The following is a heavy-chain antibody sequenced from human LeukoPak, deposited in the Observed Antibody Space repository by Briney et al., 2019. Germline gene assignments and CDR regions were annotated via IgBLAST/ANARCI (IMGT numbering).Heavy chain of an antibody. CDR2: FYAEDGET. V-gene: IGHV1-24*01. J-gene: IGHJ4*02. CDR1: GYTLTELS. CDR3: ATRSYDFWSGYPDY. D-gene: IGHD3-3*01. Sequence: ASVKVSCKVSGYTLTELSMHWVRQAPGKGLEWMGGFYAEDGETIYAQKFQGRVTMTEDTSTDTAYRELSSLRSEDTAVYYCATRSYDFWSGYPDYWGQGTLVTVSS.